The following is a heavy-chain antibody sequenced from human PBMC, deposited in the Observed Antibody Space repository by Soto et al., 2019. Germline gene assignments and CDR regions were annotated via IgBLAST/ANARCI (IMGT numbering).Heavy chain of an antibody. Sequence: EVQLVQSGAELKKPGESLRISCQASGCTFTNYYIAWVRQVPGKGLEWMGRIDPSDSYIKYSPSFDGHVTMSVDKSISTAFLQWSRLEASDTAMYFCAVPLARTTPVDYWGQGSLVTVSS. J-gene: IGHJ4*02. V-gene: IGHV5-10-1*03. CDR2: IDPSDSYI. D-gene: IGHD1-7*01. CDR1: GCTFTNYY. CDR3: AVPLARTTPVDY.